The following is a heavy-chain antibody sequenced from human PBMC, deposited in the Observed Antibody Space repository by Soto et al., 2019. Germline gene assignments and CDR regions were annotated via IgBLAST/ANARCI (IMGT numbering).Heavy chain of an antibody. D-gene: IGHD3-22*01. V-gene: IGHV3-30-3*01. CDR3: ARDIVRIAVVNYYYYYGMDV. J-gene: IGHJ6*02. CDR1: GFTFSSYA. CDR2: ISYDGSNK. Sequence: QVQLVESGGGVVQPGRSLRLSCAASGFTFSSYAMHWVRQAPGKGLEWVAVISYDGSNKYYADSVKGRFTISRDNSKNTLYLQMNSLRAEDTAVYYCARDIVRIAVVNYYYYYGMDVWGQGTTVTVSS.